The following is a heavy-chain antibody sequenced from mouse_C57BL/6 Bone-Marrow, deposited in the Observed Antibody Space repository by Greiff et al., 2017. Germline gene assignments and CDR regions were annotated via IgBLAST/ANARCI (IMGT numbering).Heavy chain of an antibody. CDR3: ARRVIEDYAMDY. V-gene: IGHV5-15*01. CDR1: GFTFSDYG. CDR2: ISNLAYSI. Sequence: EVKVVESGGGLVQPGGSLKLSCAASGFTFSDYGMAWVRQAPRKGPEWVAFISNLAYSIYYADTVTGRFTISRENAKNTLYLEMSSLRSEDTAMYYCARRVIEDYAMDYWGQGTSVTVSS. J-gene: IGHJ4*01. D-gene: IGHD2-2*01.